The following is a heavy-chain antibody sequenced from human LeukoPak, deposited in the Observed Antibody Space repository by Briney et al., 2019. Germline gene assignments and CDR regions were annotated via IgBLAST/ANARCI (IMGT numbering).Heavy chain of an antibody. CDR2: IRSKAYGGTT. V-gene: IGHV3-49*03. CDR3: TRADTAMAPEPFDY. CDR1: GFTFSDYY. J-gene: IGHJ4*02. D-gene: IGHD5-18*01. Sequence: SLRLSCAASGFTFSDYYMSWIRQAPGKGLEWVGFIRSKAYGGTTEYAASVKGRFTISRDDSKSIAYLQMNSLKTEDTAVYYCTRADTAMAPEPFDYWGQGTLVTVSS.